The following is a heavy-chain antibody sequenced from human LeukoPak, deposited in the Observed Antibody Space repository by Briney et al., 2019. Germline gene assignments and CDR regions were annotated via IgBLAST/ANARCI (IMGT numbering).Heavy chain of an antibody. D-gene: IGHD6-19*01. V-gene: IGHV3-30*02. CDR2: IRYDGSNK. J-gene: IGHJ4*02. CDR1: GLTFSSYG. Sequence: GGSLRLSCAASGLTFSSYGMYWVRQAPGNGLEWVAFIRYDGSNKYYADSVKGRFTISRDSSKNTLYVQMNSLRAEDTAVYYCARGYQWLPYFDYWGPGTLVTVSS. CDR3: ARGYQWLPYFDY.